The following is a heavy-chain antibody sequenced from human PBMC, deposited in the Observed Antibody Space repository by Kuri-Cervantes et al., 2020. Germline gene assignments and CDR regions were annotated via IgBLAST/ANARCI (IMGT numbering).Heavy chain of an antibody. CDR2: MNPNSGNT. V-gene: IGHV1-8*02. J-gene: IGHJ5*02. CDR3: ARGRYCTGGSCYGRRFDP. D-gene: IGHD2-15*01. CDR1: GYTFTYRY. Sequence: ASVKVSCKASGYTFTYRYLHWVRQAPGQALEWMGWMNPNSGNTGYAQKFQGRVTMTRSTSISTAYMELSSLRSEDTAVYYCARGRYCTGGSCYGRRFDPWGQGTLVTVSS.